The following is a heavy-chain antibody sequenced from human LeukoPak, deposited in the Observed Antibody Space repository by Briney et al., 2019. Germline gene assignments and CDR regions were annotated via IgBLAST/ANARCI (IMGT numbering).Heavy chain of an antibody. CDR1: GGTFSSYA. Sequence: SVKVSCKASGGTFSSYAISWVREAPGQGLEWMGGIIPIFGTANYAQKFQGRVTITTDESTSTAYMELSSLRSEDTAVYYCARGGSDYYDSSGYYSHFDYWGQGTLVTVFS. J-gene: IGHJ4*02. D-gene: IGHD3-22*01. V-gene: IGHV1-69*05. CDR2: IIPIFGTA. CDR3: ARGGSDYYDSSGYYSHFDY.